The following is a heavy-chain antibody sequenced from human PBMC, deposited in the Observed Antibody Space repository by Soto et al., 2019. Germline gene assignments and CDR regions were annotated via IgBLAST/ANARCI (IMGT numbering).Heavy chain of an antibody. CDR2: ISGSGGST. CDR1: GFTFSSYA. D-gene: IGHD2-2*01. CDR3: AETPHHCSTSCYYYGMDV. Sequence: GGSLRLSCAASGFTFSSYAMSWVRQAPGKGLEWVSAISGSGGSTYYADSVKGRFTISRDNSKNTLYLQMNSLRAEDTAVYYCAETPHHCSTSCYYYGMDVWGQGTTVTVSS. J-gene: IGHJ6*02. V-gene: IGHV3-23*01.